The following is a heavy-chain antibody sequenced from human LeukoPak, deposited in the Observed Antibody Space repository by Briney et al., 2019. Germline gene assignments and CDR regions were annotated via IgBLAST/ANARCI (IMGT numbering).Heavy chain of an antibody. V-gene: IGHV3-21*01. Sequence: GGSLRLSCAASGFTFSSYAMSWVRQAPGKGLEWVSSISSSSSYIYYADSVKGRFTISRDNAKNSLYLQMNSLRAEDTAVYYCASGGRGYCSSTSCPDAFDIWGQGTMVTVSS. CDR3: ASGGRGYCSSTSCPDAFDI. CDR1: GFTFSSYA. CDR2: ISSSSSYI. J-gene: IGHJ3*02. D-gene: IGHD2-2*01.